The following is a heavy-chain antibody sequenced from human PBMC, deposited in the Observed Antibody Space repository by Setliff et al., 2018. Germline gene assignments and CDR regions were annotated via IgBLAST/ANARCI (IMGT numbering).Heavy chain of an antibody. V-gene: IGHV4-34*01. CDR2: INHSGNT. J-gene: IGHJ4*02. Sequence: SETLCLTCAVYSGSFSGYYWSWIRQPPGKGLEWIGEINHSGNTNYNPSLKSRVTISVDTSKNQISLKLSSVTAADTAVYYCARGHPPSDSSGYYYAYWGQGTLVTVSS. CDR1: SGSFSGYY. D-gene: IGHD3-22*01. CDR3: ARGHPPSDSSGYYYAY.